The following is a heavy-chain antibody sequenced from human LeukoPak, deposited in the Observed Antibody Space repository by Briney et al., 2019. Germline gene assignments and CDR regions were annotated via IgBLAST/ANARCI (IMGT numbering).Heavy chain of an antibody. D-gene: IGHD2-2*02. CDR2: MNPNSGNT. CDR3: ARGPPSPTYLYR. CDR1: GYTFTSYD. Sequence: ASVKVSCKASGYTFTSYDINWARQATGQGLEWMGWMNPNSGNTGYAQKFQGRVTMTRNTSISTAYMELSSLRSEDTAVYYCARGPPSPTYLYRWGQGTLVTVSS. J-gene: IGHJ4*02. V-gene: IGHV1-8*01.